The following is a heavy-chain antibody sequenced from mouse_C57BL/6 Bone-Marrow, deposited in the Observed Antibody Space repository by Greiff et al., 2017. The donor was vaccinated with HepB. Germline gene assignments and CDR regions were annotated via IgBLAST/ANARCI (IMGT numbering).Heavy chain of an antibody. CDR2: IRNKANGYTT. CDR1: GFTFTDYY. D-gene: IGHD1-1*01. J-gene: IGHJ1*03. CDR3: ARYMGSPHWYFDV. Sequence: EVKLMESGGGLVQPGGSLSLSCAASGFTFTDYYMSWVRQPPGKALEWLGFIRNKANGYTTEYSASVKGRFTISRDNSQSILYLQMNALRAEDSVTYYCARYMGSPHWYFDVWGTGTTVTVSS. V-gene: IGHV7-3*01.